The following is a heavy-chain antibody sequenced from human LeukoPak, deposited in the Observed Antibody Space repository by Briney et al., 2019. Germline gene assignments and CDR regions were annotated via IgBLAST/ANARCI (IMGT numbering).Heavy chain of an antibody. D-gene: IGHD3-10*01. J-gene: IGHJ4*02. CDR1: GGTFSSYA. CDR3: ARAGPRGFGEFPFDY. V-gene: IGHV1-69*13. Sequence: VASVKVSCKASGGTFSSYAISWVRQAPGQGLEWMGGIIPIFGTANYAQKFQGRVTITADESTSTAYIELSSLTYDDTAVYYCARAGPRGFGEFPFDYWGQGTLVTVSS. CDR2: IIPIFGTA.